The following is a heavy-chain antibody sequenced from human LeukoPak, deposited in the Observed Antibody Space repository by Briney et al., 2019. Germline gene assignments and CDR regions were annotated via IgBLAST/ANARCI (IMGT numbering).Heavy chain of an antibody. D-gene: IGHD3-10*01. CDR1: GYTFTSYY. V-gene: IGHV1-46*01. J-gene: IGHJ4*02. CDR3: ARNYGSGSYLSCLDY. Sequence: ASVKVSCKASGYTFTSYYMHWVRQAPGQGLEWKGIINPSGGSTSYAQKFQGRVTMTRDTSTSTVYMELSSLRSEDTAVYYCARNYGSGSYLSCLDYWGQGTLVTVSS. CDR2: INPSGGST.